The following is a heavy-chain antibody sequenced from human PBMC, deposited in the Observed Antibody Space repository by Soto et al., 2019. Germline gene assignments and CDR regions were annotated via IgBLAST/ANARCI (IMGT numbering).Heavy chain of an antibody. CDR1: GGTFSSYA. V-gene: IGHV1-69*01. Sequence: QVQLVQSGAEVKKPGSSVKVSCKASGGTFSSYAISWVRQAPGHGLEWIGGIIPIFGTANYAQKFQGRVTITADESTSTAYMALSSLRCEDTAVYYCARDLRLVPASSYYYYGMDVWGQGTTVTVS. J-gene: IGHJ6*02. D-gene: IGHD2-2*01. CDR2: IIPIFGTA. CDR3: ARDLRLVPASSYYYYGMDV.